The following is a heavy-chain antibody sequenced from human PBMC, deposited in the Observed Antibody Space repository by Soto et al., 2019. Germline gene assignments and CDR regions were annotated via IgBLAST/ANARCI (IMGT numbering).Heavy chain of an antibody. J-gene: IGHJ6*03. V-gene: IGHV1-58*02. CDR1: GYTFTGYY. Sequence: TSVKVSCKASGYTFTGYYMHWVRQAPGQGLEWMGWIVVGSGNTNYAQKFQERVTITRDMSTSTAYMELSSLRSEDTAVYYCAAETALVYASGYYMDVWGKGTTVTVSS. CDR2: IVVGSGNT. CDR3: AAETALVYASGYYMDV. D-gene: IGHD2-8*01.